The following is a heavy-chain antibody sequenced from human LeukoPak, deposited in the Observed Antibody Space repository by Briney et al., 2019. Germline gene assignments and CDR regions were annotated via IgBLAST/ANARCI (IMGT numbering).Heavy chain of an antibody. CDR3: ARDQRHYTWRAVHYYYMDV. D-gene: IGHD1-1*01. V-gene: IGHV3-66*02. CDR1: GFTVSSNY. J-gene: IGHJ6*03. CDR2: IYSGGST. Sequence: PGGSLRPSCAASGFTVSSNYMSWVRQAPGKGLEWVSVIYSGGSTYYADSVKGRFTISRDNSKNTLYLQMNSLRAEDTAVYYCARDQRHYTWRAVHYYYMDVWGKGTTVTVSS.